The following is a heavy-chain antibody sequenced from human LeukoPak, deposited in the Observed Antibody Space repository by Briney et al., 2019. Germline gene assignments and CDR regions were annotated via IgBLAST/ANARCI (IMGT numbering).Heavy chain of an antibody. Sequence: SQTLSLTCAISGDSVSSNSAAWNWIRQSPSRGLEWLGRTYYRSKWYNDYAVSVKSRITINPDTSKNQFSLQLNSMTPEDTAVYYCARGRARSGSYYEEYFQHWGQGTLVTVSS. CDR3: ARGRARSGSYYEEYFQH. J-gene: IGHJ1*01. CDR2: TYYRSKWYN. D-gene: IGHD1-26*01. V-gene: IGHV6-1*01. CDR1: GDSVSSNSAA.